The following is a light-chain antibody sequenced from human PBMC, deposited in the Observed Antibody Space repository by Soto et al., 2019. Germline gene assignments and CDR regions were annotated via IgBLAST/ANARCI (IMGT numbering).Light chain of an antibody. V-gene: IGKV1-5*01. Sequence: DIPMTQSPSTLSASIGDRVTITCRASQSISSWLAWYQQKPGKAPKLLMYDASNLESGVPSRFGGSGSGTEFTLTISSLQPDDFATYYCQQYNSYPFTFGPGTKVDIK. J-gene: IGKJ3*01. CDR2: DAS. CDR3: QQYNSYPFT. CDR1: QSISSW.